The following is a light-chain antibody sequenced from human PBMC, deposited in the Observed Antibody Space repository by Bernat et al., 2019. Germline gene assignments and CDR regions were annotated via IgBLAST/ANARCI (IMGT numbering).Light chain of an antibody. CDR1: SSDVGAYNY. V-gene: IGLV2-14*03. CDR3: STYTSTSTPYV. Sequence: QSALTQPASVSGSSGQSITISCTGTSSDVGAYNYVSWYQQHPGKAPKLMIYGVTDRPSGVSIRFSGSKSGNTASLTISGLQAEDEADYYCSTYTSTSTPYVFGTGTKVTVL. CDR2: GVT. J-gene: IGLJ1*01.